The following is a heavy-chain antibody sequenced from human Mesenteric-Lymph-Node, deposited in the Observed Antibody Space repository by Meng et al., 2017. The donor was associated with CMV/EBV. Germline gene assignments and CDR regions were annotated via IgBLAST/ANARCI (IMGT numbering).Heavy chain of an antibody. Sequence: SETLSLTCTVSGGSISTSSDFWGWIRQPPGKGLEWIGSIHYSGSTYHSPSLKGRVTISVDTSKNQVSLKLTSVTAADTALFYCASQGYCASNNCYSRFDVWGQGTLVTVSS. V-gene: IGHV4-39*01. CDR3: ASQGYCASNNCYSRFDV. CDR2: IHYSGST. D-gene: IGHD2-2*01. CDR1: GGSISTSSDF. J-gene: IGHJ4*02.